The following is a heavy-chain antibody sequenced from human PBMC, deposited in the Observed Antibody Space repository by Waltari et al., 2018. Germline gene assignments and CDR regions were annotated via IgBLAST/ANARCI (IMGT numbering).Heavy chain of an antibody. V-gene: IGHV3-53*02. CDR1: GFAVSSNY. Sequence: ELQLVETGGGLIQPGGSLRLSCAASGFAVSSNYMSWVRQAPGKGLEWVSVIETGGYTYYAESVRGRFTISRDNSKNMVYLQMNSLRADDTAVYFCARHDYCDYWGQGTLVTVSS. CDR3: ARHDYCDY. J-gene: IGHJ4*02. CDR2: IETGGYT.